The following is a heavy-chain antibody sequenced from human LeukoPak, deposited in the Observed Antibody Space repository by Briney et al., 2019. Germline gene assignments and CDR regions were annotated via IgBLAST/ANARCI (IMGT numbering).Heavy chain of an antibody. V-gene: IGHV1-2*02. J-gene: IGHJ4*02. CDR2: INPNSGGT. CDR1: GYTFTGYY. CDR3: AREYYDFWSATKGDFDY. Sequence: ASVKVSCKASGYTFTGYYMHWVRQAPGQGLEWMGWINPNSGGTNYAQKFQGRVTMTRDTSISTAYMELSRLRSDDTAVYYCAREYYDFWSATKGDFDYWGQGTLVTVSS. D-gene: IGHD3-3*01.